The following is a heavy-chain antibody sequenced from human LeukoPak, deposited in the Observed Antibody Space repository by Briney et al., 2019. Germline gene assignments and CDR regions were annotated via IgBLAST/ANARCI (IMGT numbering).Heavy chain of an antibody. CDR1: GYSISSGYY. V-gene: IGHV4-38-2*02. CDR3: ASDYGDYGGVRY. J-gene: IGHJ4*02. Sequence: SETLSLTRTVYGYSISSGYYWGWIPQPPGKGLEWIGSIYYSGSTYYNPSLKSRVTISVDTSKNQFSLKLSSVTAADTAVYYCASDYGDYGGVRYWGQGTLVTVSS. D-gene: IGHD4-17*01. CDR2: IYYSGST.